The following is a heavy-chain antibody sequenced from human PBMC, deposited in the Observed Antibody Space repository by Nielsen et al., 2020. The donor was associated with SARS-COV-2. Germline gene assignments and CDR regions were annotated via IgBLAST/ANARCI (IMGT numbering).Heavy chain of an antibody. V-gene: IGHV4-59*12. CDR2: IYYSGST. D-gene: IGHD6-6*01. CDR1: GGSISSYY. Sequence: SETLSLTCTVSGGSISSYYWSWIRQPPGKGLEWIGYIYYSGSTNYNPSLKSRVTISVDTSKDQFSLKLSSVTAADTAVYYCARASIAARGNWFDPWGQGTLVTVSS. CDR3: ARASIAARGNWFDP. J-gene: IGHJ5*02.